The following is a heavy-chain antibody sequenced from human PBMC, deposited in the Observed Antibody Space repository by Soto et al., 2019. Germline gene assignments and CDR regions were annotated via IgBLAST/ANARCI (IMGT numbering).Heavy chain of an antibody. D-gene: IGHD1-1*01. CDR3: ARSGWPGPQPAPYYYYGMDV. V-gene: IGHV4-30-4*01. Sequence: QVQLQESGPGLVKPSQTLSLTCTVSGGSISSGDYYWSWIRQPPGKGLEWIGYIYYSGSTYYNPSLKSRVTISVDTSKNQSSLKLRSVTAAATAVYYCARSGWPGPQPAPYYYYGMDVWGQGTTVTVSS. J-gene: IGHJ6*02. CDR2: IYYSGST. CDR1: GGSISSGDYY.